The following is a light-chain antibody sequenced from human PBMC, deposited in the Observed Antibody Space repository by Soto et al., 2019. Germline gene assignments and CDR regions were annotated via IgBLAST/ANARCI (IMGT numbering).Light chain of an antibody. CDR1: QSAGNF. CDR2: YIS. J-gene: IGKJ5*01. CDR3: QQHNQWPIT. Sequence: EIVMTPSPATLSVSPGEPAPLSCRASQSAGNFLAWYQQNPGQAPRLLIYYISTRATGIPARFSGSGSGTEFTLTINSLQSEESAVYYCQQHNQWPITVGQGTRLEIK. V-gene: IGKV3D-15*01.